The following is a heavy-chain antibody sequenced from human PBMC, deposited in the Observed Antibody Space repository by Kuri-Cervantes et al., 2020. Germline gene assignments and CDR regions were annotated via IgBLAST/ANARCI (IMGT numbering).Heavy chain of an antibody. V-gene: IGHV4-61*01. CDR2: IYYSGST. Sequence: SETLSLTCTVSGGSVSSGSYYWSWIRQPPGKGLEWFGYIYYSGSTNYNPSLTSRVSILVDTSKNQLSLKLRSVTAADTAVYYCARGPSRPAPDTYSFDYWGQGTLVTVSS. J-gene: IGHJ4*02. CDR1: GGSVSSGSYY. CDR3: ARGPSRPAPDTYSFDY. D-gene: IGHD6-13*01.